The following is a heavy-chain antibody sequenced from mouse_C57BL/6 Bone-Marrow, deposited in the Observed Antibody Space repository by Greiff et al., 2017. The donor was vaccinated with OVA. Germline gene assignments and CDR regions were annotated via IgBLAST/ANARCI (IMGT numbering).Heavy chain of an antibody. CDR1: GYTFTSYW. CDR2: IDPSDSYT. Sequence: QVQLQQPGAELVMPGASVKLSCKASGYTFTSYWMHWVKQRPGQGLEWIGEIDPSDSYTNYNQKFKGKSTLTVDKSSSTAYMQLSSLTSEDSAVYYCARAANTSYFDYWGQGTTLTVSS. CDR3: ARAANTSYFDY. J-gene: IGHJ2*01. D-gene: IGHD5-1-1*01. V-gene: IGHV1-69*01.